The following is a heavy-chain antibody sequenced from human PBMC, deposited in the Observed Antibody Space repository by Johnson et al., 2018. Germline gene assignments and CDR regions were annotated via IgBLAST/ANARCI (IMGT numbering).Heavy chain of an antibody. V-gene: IGHV3-15*07. J-gene: IGHJ3*02. D-gene: IGHD1-26*01. CDR1: GFTFSNAW. CDR2: IKSKTDGGTT. Sequence: EVQLVESGGGLVKPGGSLRLSCAASGFTFSNAWMNWVRQAPGKGLEWAGRIKSKTDGGTTDYAAPVKGRFTISRDDSKNTLYLQMNSLKTADPAVYYCTTPVSGGRQGVAFEIWGQGTMVTVAS. CDR3: TTPVSGGRQGVAFEI.